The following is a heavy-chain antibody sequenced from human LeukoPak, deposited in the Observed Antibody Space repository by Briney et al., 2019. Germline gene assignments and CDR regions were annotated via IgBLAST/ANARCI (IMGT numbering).Heavy chain of an antibody. CDR2: IRYDGSNK. Sequence: GGSLRLSCAASGFTFSSYGMHWVRQAPGKGLEWVAFIRYDGSNKYYADSVKGRFTISGDNSKNTLYLQMNSLRAEDTAVYYCAKEAYSSGWYDYWGQGTLVTVSS. CDR1: GFTFSSYG. D-gene: IGHD6-19*01. CDR3: AKEAYSSGWYDY. J-gene: IGHJ4*02. V-gene: IGHV3-30*02.